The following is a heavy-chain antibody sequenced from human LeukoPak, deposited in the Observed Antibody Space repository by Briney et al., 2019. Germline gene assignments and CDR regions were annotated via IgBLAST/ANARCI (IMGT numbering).Heavy chain of an antibody. D-gene: IGHD6-19*01. CDR1: GFTFSTHA. CDR2: NSGSGGST. CDR3: AKDAMAVAGNVNWFDP. V-gene: IGHV3-23*01. J-gene: IGHJ5*02. Sequence: PGGSLRLSCAVSGFTFSTHAMNWVRQAPGKGLEWVSGNSGSGGSTFYADSVKGRFTIARDKSKNTLYLQMITLRAEDTAVYYCAKDAMAVAGNVNWFDPWAREPWSPSPQ.